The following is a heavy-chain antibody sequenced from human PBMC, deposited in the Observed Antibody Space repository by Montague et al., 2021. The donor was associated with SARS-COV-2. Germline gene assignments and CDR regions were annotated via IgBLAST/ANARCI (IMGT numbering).Heavy chain of an antibody. CDR1: GGSFSGYY. Sequence: SETLSLTCAVYGGSFSGYYWNWIRQPPGKGLEWIGEINHGGNTNYNPSLKNRLTISVDTSNNQFSLKLTSVAATDTAVYYCARLRDGVVPSPILGIGPYFNYYYMEVWGKGTTVTVSS. J-gene: IGHJ6*03. CDR3: ARLRDGVVPSPILGIGPYFNYYYMEV. V-gene: IGHV4-34*01. CDR2: INHGGNT. D-gene: IGHD2-15*01.